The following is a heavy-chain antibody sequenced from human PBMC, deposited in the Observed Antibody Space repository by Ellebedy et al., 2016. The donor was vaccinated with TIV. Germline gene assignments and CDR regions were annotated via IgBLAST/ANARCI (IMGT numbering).Heavy chain of an antibody. D-gene: IGHD7-27*01. Sequence: GSLRLXXNVSGDSISNFYWTWLRQPAGKGLEWIGRIYSTGTTNYNSSLESRVTMSVDTSKNQFSLKLNSVTAADTAVYYCARDAWGRDAFDIWGQGTLVTVSS. CDR2: IYSTGTT. CDR1: GDSISNFY. CDR3: ARDAWGRDAFDI. V-gene: IGHV4-4*07. J-gene: IGHJ3*02.